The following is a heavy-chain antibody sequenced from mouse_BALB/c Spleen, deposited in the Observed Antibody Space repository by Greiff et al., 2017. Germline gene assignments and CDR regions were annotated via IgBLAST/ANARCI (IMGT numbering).Heavy chain of an antibody. CDR1: GFNIKDYY. V-gene: IGHV14-4*02. D-gene: IGHD2-3*01. J-gene: IGHJ3*01. CDR3: ARLDGYYEFAY. CDR2: IDPENGDT. Sequence: EVQLQQSGAELVRSGASVKLSCTASGFNIKDYYMHWVKQRPEQGLEWIGWIDPENGDTEYAPKFQGKATMTADTSSNTAYLQLSSLTSEDTAVYYCARLDGYYEFAYWGQGTLVTVSA.